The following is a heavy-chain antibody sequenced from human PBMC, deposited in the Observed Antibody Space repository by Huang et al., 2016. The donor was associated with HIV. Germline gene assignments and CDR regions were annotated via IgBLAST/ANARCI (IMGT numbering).Heavy chain of an antibody. CDR3: ARMAVAGNDAFDI. Sequence: EVQLVESGGGLIQPGGSLRLSCAASGFTVSSNFMSWVRQAPGKGLEWVSVIYTGGITYYAVSVKGRFTISRDNSKNTLYLQMNSLRAEDTAVYYCARMAVAGNDAFDIWGQGTMVTVSS. J-gene: IGHJ3*02. CDR1: GFTVSSNF. D-gene: IGHD6-19*01. V-gene: IGHV3-53*01. CDR2: IYTGGIT.